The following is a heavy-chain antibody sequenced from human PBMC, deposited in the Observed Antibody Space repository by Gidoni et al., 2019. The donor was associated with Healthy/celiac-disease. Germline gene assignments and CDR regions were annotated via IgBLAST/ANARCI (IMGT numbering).Heavy chain of an antibody. V-gene: IGHV3-23*01. CDR2: ISGSGGSS. Sequence: EVQLLESGGGLVQPGGYMRISCAASGFTFRSYAVSWVRRAPGKGLGLFSAISGSGGSSYYADSVKCPFTISRDNSKNTLYLQMNSLRAEDTAVYYCAKKGSDCTNGVCYPTALLLSYFDLWGRGTLVTVSS. CDR1: GFTFRSYA. CDR3: AKKGSDCTNGVCYPTALLLSYFDL. D-gene: IGHD2-8*01. J-gene: IGHJ2*01.